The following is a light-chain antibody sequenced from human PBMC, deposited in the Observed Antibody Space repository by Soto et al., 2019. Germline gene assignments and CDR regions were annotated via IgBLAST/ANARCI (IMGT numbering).Light chain of an antibody. Sequence: EIVMTQSAASLSVSAGESVTLSCRASQSVASNLAWYQQKTGQAPRLLIYGTSTRATGVPARFSGSGYGTDFNLTISSLQAADFAVYHCQHYNNWPITFGQGTRLEIK. V-gene: IGKV3-15*01. J-gene: IGKJ5*01. CDR2: GTS. CDR3: QHYNNWPIT. CDR1: QSVASN.